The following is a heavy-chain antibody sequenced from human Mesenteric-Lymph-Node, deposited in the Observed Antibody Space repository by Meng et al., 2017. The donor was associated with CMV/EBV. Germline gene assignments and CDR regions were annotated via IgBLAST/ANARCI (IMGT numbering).Heavy chain of an antibody. CDR3: ARGPSWRPDF. J-gene: IGHJ4*02. V-gene: IGHV4-31*03. CDR2: IKYTGST. Sequence: CMVSGVSISSSDYYWNWIRQHPGKGLEWIGYIKYTGSTSRNPSLESRITMSLDTSKNHFSLRLNSVTAADTAMYYCARGPSWRPDFWGQGTLVTVSS. CDR1: GVSISSSDYY.